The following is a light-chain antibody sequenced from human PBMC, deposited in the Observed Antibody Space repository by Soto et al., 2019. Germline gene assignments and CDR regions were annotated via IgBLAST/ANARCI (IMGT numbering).Light chain of an antibody. CDR1: QSVNNNY. V-gene: IGKV3-20*01. CDR2: GAS. J-gene: IGKJ3*01. Sequence: EIVLTQSPGTLSLSPVERATLSCRASQSVNNNYLAWYQQKPGQPPRLLIYGASSRAIGIPDRFSGGGSGTDFTLTISRLEPEDFAVYYCQQYGSSYTFGPGTKVDIK. CDR3: QQYGSSYT.